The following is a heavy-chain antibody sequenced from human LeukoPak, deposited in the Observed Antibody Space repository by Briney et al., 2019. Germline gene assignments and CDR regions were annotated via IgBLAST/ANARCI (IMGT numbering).Heavy chain of an antibody. CDR1: GFTFSSYG. Sequence: GGSLRLSCAASGFTFSSYGMSWVRQAPGKGLEWVSGISGSGGSTYYADSVKGRFTISRDNSKNTLYLQMNSLRAEDTAVYYCAKVGYSGYDWEYYFDYWGQGTLVTVSS. D-gene: IGHD5-12*01. CDR3: AKVGYSGYDWEYYFDY. J-gene: IGHJ4*02. V-gene: IGHV3-23*01. CDR2: ISGSGGST.